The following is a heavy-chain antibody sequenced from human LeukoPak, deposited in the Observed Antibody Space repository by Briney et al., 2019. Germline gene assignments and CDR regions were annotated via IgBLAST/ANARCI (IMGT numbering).Heavy chain of an antibody. V-gene: IGHV1-18*01. Sequence: ASVKVSCKASGYTFTSYGISWVRQAPGQGLEWMGWISAYNGNTNYAQKLQGRVTMTEDTSTDTAYMELSSLRSEDTAVYYCATLSGGWAHQRAPYYYYMDVWGKGTTVTISS. CDR1: GYTFTSYG. D-gene: IGHD6-19*01. J-gene: IGHJ6*03. CDR2: ISAYNGNT. CDR3: ATLSGGWAHQRAPYYYYMDV.